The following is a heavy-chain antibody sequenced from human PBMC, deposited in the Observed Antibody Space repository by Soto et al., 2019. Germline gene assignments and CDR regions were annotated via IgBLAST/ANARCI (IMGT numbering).Heavy chain of an antibody. V-gene: IGHV3-33*01. CDR1: GFTFSSYG. J-gene: IGHJ6*02. CDR3: ARDGEWGYSDGYGYYYGMDV. D-gene: IGHD5-18*01. Sequence: QVQLVESGGGVVQPGRSLRLSCAASGFTFSSYGMHWVRQAPGKGLEWVAVIWYGGSNKYYADSVKGRFTISRDNSKNTLYLQMNSMRAGDTAVYYCARDGEWGYSDGYGYYYGMDVWGQGTTVTVSS. CDR2: IWYGGSNK.